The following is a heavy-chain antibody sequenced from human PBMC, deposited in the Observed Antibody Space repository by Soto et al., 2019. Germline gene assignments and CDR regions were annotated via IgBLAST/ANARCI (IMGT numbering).Heavy chain of an antibody. CDR2: INHSGST. CDR1: GGSFSGYY. Sequence: SETLSLTCAVYGGSFSGYYWSWIRQPPGKGLEWIGEINHSGSTNYNPSLKSRVTISVDTSKNQFSLKLSSVTAADTAVYYCARGPNPSIAVADYWGQGTLVTVSS. V-gene: IGHV4-34*01. CDR3: ARGPNPSIAVADY. D-gene: IGHD6-19*01. J-gene: IGHJ4*02.